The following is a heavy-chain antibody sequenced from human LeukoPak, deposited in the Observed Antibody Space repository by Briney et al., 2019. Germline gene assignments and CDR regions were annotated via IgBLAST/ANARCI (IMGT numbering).Heavy chain of an antibody. V-gene: IGHV1-69*05. D-gene: IGHD3-3*01. Sequence: GSSVKVSCKASGGTFSSYAISWVRQAPGQGLEWMGGIIPIFGTANYAQKFQGRVTITTDESTSTAYMELSSLRSEDTAVYYCASLAIFGVHEQDYYYYMDVWGKGTTVTVSS. CDR2: IIPIFGTA. CDR3: ASLAIFGVHEQDYYYYMDV. CDR1: GGTFSSYA. J-gene: IGHJ6*03.